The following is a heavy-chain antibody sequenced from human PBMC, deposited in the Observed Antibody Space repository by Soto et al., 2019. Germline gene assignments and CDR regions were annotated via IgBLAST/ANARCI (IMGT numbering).Heavy chain of an antibody. Sequence: SETLSLTCTVSGGSISSYYWSWIRQPPGKGLEWIGYIYYSGSTNYNPSLKSRVTISVDTSKNQFSLKLSSVTAADTAVYYCARVVGDYWYFDLWGRGTLVTVSS. CDR1: GGSISSYY. CDR3: ARVVGDYWYFDL. V-gene: IGHV4-59*01. CDR2: IYYSGST. J-gene: IGHJ2*01. D-gene: IGHD4-17*01.